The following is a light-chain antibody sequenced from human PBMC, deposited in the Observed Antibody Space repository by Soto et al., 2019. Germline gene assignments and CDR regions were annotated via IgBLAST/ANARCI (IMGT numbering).Light chain of an antibody. CDR2: AAS. V-gene: IGKV1-6*01. CDR1: QAIRTA. Sequence: AIQLTQTQSSLSASVGDIVTITCRASQAIRTALGWYQQKPGKVPKLLIYAASTLQSGVPSRFSGSGSGTDFTLTISSLQPEDFATYYCLLDFRYFWAFGQGTKVAIK. CDR3: LLDFRYFWA. J-gene: IGKJ1*01.